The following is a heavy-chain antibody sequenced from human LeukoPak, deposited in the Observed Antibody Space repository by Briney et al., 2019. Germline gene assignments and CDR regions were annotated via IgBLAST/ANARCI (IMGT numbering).Heavy chain of an antibody. CDR1: GGSISSYY. CDR3: ARESIAVAGFDY. D-gene: IGHD6-19*01. V-gene: IGHV4-59*01. CDR2: IYYSGSP. J-gene: IGHJ4*02. Sequence: PSGTLSLTCTVSGGSISSYYWTWVRQPPGRGLEWICDIYYSGSPSYNPSLKSRFTISIDTSKNQFSLILSSVTAADTAVYYCARESIAVAGFDYWGQGALVTVSS.